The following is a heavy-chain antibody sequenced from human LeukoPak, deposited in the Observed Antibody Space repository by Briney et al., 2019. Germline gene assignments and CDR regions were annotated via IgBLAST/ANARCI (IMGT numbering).Heavy chain of an antibody. J-gene: IGHJ4*02. CDR2: FDPEDGET. Sequence: ASVKVPCKVSGYTLTELYMHWLRQAPGTPLEWMGGFDPEDGETIYAQKFQGRVTMTEDTSTDTAYMELSSLRSEDTAVYYCATNPLSGSYYDYWGQGTLVTVS. D-gene: IGHD1-26*01. V-gene: IGHV1-24*01. CDR1: GYTLTELY. CDR3: ATNPLSGSYYDY.